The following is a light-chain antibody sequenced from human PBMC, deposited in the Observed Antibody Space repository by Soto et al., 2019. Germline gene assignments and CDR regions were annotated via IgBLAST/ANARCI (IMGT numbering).Light chain of an antibody. J-gene: IGKJ3*01. V-gene: IGKV1-6*01. CDR2: AAS. Sequence: AIQLTQSPSSLSASVGDIVTITCWASQGIRNDLGWYQQKPGKAPKLLIYAASSLQSGVPSRFSGSGSGTDFTLTISSLQPEDFATYYCQQLNSYPRTFGPGTKVDIK. CDR3: QQLNSYPRT. CDR1: QGIRND.